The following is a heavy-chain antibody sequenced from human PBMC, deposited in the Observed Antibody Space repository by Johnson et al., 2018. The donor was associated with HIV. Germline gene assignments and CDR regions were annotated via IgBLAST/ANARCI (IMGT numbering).Heavy chain of an antibody. CDR2: ISGSGGST. Sequence: VQLVESGGGLVQPGGSLRLSCAASGFTFSSYAMSWVRQAPGKGLEWVSAISGSGGSTYYADSVKGRFTISRDNSKNTLYRQMNSLRAEDTAVYYCAKERVTWSSRGDAFDIWGQGTMVTVSS. V-gene: IGHV3-23*04. J-gene: IGHJ3*02. CDR3: AKERVTWSSRGDAFDI. D-gene: IGHD5-18*01. CDR1: GFTFSSYA.